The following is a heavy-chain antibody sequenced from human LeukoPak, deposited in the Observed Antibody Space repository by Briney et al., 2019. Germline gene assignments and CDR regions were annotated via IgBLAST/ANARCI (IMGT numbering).Heavy chain of an antibody. Sequence: GGSLRLSCAASGFTFCTYGMHWVRQAPGKGLEWVAFIRYDGNNKFYADSVRGRFTISRDKAKNSLNLQMNSLRAEDTAVYYCARSPEYSSSWENYYYYYMDVWGKGTTVTTSS. CDR2: IRYDGNNK. CDR1: GFTFCTYG. D-gene: IGHD6-13*01. J-gene: IGHJ6*03. V-gene: IGHV3-30*02. CDR3: ARSPEYSSSWENYYYYYMDV.